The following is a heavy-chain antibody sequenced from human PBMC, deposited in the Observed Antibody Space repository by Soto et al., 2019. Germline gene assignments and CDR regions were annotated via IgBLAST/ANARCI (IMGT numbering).Heavy chain of an antibody. J-gene: IGHJ5*02. CDR2: IYYSGST. CDR3: ARSYDSSGYYNWFDL. D-gene: IGHD3-22*01. Sequence: PSETLSLTCTVSGGSISSSSYYWGWIRQPPGKGLEWIGSIYYSGSTYYNPSLKSRVTISVDTSKNQFSLKLSSVTAADTAVYYCARSYDSSGYYNWFDLWGQGTLVTVSS. CDR1: GGSISSSSYY. V-gene: IGHV4-39*01.